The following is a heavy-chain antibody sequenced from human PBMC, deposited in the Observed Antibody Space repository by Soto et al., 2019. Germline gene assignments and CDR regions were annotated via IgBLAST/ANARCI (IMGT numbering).Heavy chain of an antibody. CDR1: GFTFSSYS. CDR2: ISSSSSYI. D-gene: IGHD6-19*01. J-gene: IGHJ3*02. CDR3: ARDGVNSGWYWGAFDI. V-gene: IGHV3-21*01. Sequence: EVQLVESGGGLVKPGGSLRLSCAASGFTFSSYSMNWVRQAPGKGLEWVSSISSSSSYIYYADSVKGRFTISRDNAKNSLYLQMNSLRAEDTAVYYCARDGVNSGWYWGAFDIWGQGTMVTVSS.